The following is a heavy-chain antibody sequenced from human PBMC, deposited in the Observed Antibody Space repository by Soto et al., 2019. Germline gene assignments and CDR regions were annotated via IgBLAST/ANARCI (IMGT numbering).Heavy chain of an antibody. J-gene: IGHJ6*02. V-gene: IGHV4-31*03. CDR2: IYYSGST. CDR3: ATQPHYYYGMDV. CDR1: DGSISSGGYY. Sequence: SETLSLTCTVSDGSISSGGYYWSWIRQHPGKGLEWIGYIYYSGSTYYNPSLKSRVTISVDTSKNQFSLKLSSVTAADTAVYYCATQPHYYYGMDVWGQGTTVTVSS.